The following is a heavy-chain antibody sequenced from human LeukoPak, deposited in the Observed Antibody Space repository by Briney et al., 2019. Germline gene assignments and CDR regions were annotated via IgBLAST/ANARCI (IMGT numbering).Heavy chain of an antibody. V-gene: IGHV1-69*05. D-gene: IGHD3-22*01. CDR1: GGTFSSYA. CDR2: IIPIFGTA. CDR3: ARGDYYDSPRRAFDI. Sequence: SVKVSCKASGGTFSSYAIIWVRQAPGQGLEWMGGIIPIFGTANYAQKFQGRVTITTDESTSTAYMELSSLRSEDTAVYYCARGDYYDSPRRAFDIWGQGTMVTVSS. J-gene: IGHJ3*02.